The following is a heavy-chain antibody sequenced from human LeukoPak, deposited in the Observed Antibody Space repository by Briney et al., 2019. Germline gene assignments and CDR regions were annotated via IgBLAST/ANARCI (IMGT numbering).Heavy chain of an antibody. CDR3: ARESIIRYNWNYDPGSFDY. CDR2: IGPVGSEK. D-gene: IGHD1-7*01. CDR1: GFSFSPYW. J-gene: IGHJ4*02. Sequence: GGSLRLSCETSGFSFSPYWLSWVRQAPGKGLEWGANIGPVGSEKYYVDSVKGRFTISRDIAKQSVFLQMTSLRVEDTALYYCARESIIRYNWNYDPGSFDYWGQGTLVTVSS. V-gene: IGHV3-7*03.